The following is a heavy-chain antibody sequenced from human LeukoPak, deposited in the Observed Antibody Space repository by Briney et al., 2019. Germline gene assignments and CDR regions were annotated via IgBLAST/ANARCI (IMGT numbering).Heavy chain of an antibody. CDR1: GGSISSGGYS. J-gene: IGHJ3*02. D-gene: IGHD3-3*02. Sequence: SETLSLTCAVSGGSISSGGYSWSWIRQPPGKGLEWIGEINHSGSTNYNPSLKSRVTISVDTSKNQFSLKLSSVTAADTAVYYCARYKPRWHFLDIWGQGTMVTVSS. CDR3: ARYKPRWHFLDI. V-gene: IGHV4-30-2*01. CDR2: INHSGST.